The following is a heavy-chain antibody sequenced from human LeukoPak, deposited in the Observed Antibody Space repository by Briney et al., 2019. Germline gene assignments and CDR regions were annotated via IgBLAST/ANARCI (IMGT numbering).Heavy chain of an antibody. V-gene: IGHV4-34*01. J-gene: IGHJ4*02. D-gene: IGHD2-2*01. Sequence: SETLSLTCAVNGGFFSNYYWSWIRQPPGKGLDWIGEIKHSGSTNYNPSLKSRVTISVDTSKNQFSLRLSSVPAADTAVYYCARGVTDIVVVPRATKRTRFFDFWGQGIQVTVSS. CDR3: ARGVTDIVVVPRATKRTRFFDF. CDR2: IKHSGST. CDR1: GGFFSNYY.